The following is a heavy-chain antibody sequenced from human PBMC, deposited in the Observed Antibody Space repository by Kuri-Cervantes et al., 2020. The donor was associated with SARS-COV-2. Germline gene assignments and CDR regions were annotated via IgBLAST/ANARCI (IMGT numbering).Heavy chain of an antibody. CDR3: AKDRVGVQDF. V-gene: IGHV3-30*18. D-gene: IGHD2-21*01. CDR2: ISHDGKNK. Sequence: GESLKISCAASGFNFSRTDMHWVRQAPGKGLEWVAVISHDGKNKKCIASGKGRFTISRDNSQNTLYLQMKSLRSEDTAMYYCAKDRVGVQDFWGQGTLVTVSS. J-gene: IGHJ4*02. CDR1: GFNFSRTD.